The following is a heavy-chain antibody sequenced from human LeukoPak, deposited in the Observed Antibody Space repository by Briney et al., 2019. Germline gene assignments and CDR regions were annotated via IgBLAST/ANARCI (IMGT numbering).Heavy chain of an antibody. CDR3: ASPYYYDSSGYYYRDAFDI. J-gene: IGHJ3*02. D-gene: IGHD3-22*01. Sequence: PGGSLRLSCAASGFTFSSYSMNWVRQAPGKGLEWVSYISSSSSTIYYADSVKGRFTISRDNAKNSLYLQMNSLRAEDAAVYYCASPYYYDSSGYYYRDAFDIWGQGTMVTVSS. V-gene: IGHV3-48*01. CDR2: ISSSSSTI. CDR1: GFTFSSYS.